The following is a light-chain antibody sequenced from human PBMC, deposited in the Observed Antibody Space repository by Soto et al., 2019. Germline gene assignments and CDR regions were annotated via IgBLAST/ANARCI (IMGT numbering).Light chain of an antibody. CDR2: GAS. J-gene: IGKJ1*01. Sequence: EIVLTQSPGTLSLSPGERATLSCRASQSVSSSYLAWYQQKPGQAPRLLIYGASSRATGIPDRFSGSGSGTDVTLTISRLEPEDFAVYSCQQYGSSPPLTFGQGTKVEIK. V-gene: IGKV3-20*01. CDR3: QQYGSSPPLT. CDR1: QSVSSSY.